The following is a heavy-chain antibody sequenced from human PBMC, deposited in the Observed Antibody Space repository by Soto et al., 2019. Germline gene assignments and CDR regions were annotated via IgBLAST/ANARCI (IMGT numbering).Heavy chain of an antibody. Sequence: ETLSLTCTVSGGSISSSTYYWGWIRQPPGKGLEWIGNIYYSGRTYYNPSLKSRVTISVDTSKNQFSLKLTSVTAADTAVYYCARHGGYSSSKNWFDPWGQGTLVTVSS. CDR3: ARHGGYSSSKNWFDP. CDR1: GGSISSSTYY. J-gene: IGHJ5*02. V-gene: IGHV4-39*01. CDR2: IYYSGRT. D-gene: IGHD6-13*01.